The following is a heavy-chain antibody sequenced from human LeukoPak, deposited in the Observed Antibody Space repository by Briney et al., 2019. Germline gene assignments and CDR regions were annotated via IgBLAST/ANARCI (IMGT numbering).Heavy chain of an antibody. J-gene: IGHJ6*02. CDR1: GFTFSSYA. V-gene: IGHV3-23*01. D-gene: IGHD6-19*01. CDR3: ASAVAGTDYYYGMDV. CDR2: ISGSGGST. Sequence: SGGSLRLSCAASGFTFSSYAMSWVRQAPGKGLEWVSAISGSGGSTYYADSVKGRFTISRDNAKNSLYLQMNSLRAEDTAVYYCASAVAGTDYYYGMDVWGQGTTVTVSS.